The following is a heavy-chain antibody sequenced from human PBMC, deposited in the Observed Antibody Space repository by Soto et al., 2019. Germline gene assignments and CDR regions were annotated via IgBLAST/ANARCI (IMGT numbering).Heavy chain of an antibody. V-gene: IGHV3-23*01. CDR3: AKSGSGSYSYYFDY. Sequence: GGSLRLSCAASGFTFSSYAMSWVRQAPGKGLEWVSAISGSGGSTYYADSVKGRFTISRDNSKNTLYLQMNSLRAEDTAVYYCAKSGSGSYSYYFDYWGQGTLVTVSA. CDR2: ISGSGGST. CDR1: GFTFSSYA. D-gene: IGHD3-10*01. J-gene: IGHJ4*02.